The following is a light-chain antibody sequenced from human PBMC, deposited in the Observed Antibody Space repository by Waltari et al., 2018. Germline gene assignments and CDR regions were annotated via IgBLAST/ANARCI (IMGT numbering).Light chain of an antibody. V-gene: IGKV1-13*02. CDR2: YAN. Sequence: IQISQSPSSLSASVGDRVTITCRASQGISSYLNWYQQKPGKAPKLLIYYANSLASGVPSRFSGSGSGTEFTLTISSLQPEDFATYYCQQGNSYPPTFGQGTKVEIK. CDR3: QQGNSYPPT. J-gene: IGKJ1*01. CDR1: QGISSY.